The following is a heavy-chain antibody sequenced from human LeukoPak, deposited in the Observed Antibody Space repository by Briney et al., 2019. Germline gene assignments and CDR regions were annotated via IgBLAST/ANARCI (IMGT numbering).Heavy chain of an antibody. J-gene: IGHJ4*02. CDR3: AKVTTTKGGVRHFDY. CDR1: GVTFGSYA. D-gene: IGHD3-22*01. Sequence: PGGSLRLSCAASGVTFGSYAMSWVRQAPGTGLEWVSVISGSGGSTYYADSVTSRFTMSIDNSKNPLYLQLTSLRAEDAAVYYCAKVTTTKGGVRHFDYWGQGTLVTVSS. CDR2: ISGSGGST. V-gene: IGHV3-23*01.